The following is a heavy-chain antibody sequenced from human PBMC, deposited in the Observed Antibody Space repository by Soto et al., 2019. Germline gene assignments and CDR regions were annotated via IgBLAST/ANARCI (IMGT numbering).Heavy chain of an antibody. Sequence: GGSLRLSCISSGFTLRTYPMNWFRQPPGRGLEWVSGIRGFSPYTFYAESVKGRFTISRDNAKNSLYLQMDSLRAEDTAVYYCARDRGYDAHDYYYNAMDVWGQGTTVTVSS. CDR3: ARDRGYDAHDYYYNAMDV. V-gene: IGHV3-21*01. J-gene: IGHJ6*02. CDR2: IRGFSPYT. D-gene: IGHD3-10*01. CDR1: GFTLRTYP.